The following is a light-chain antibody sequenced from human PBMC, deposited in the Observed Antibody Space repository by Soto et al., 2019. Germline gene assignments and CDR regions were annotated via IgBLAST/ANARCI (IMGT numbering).Light chain of an antibody. CDR3: ATWDASLDGMV. CDR1: ISNIGSNT. CDR2: SNN. Sequence: QSVLTQPPSASWTPGQMVTISCSVSISNIGSNTVNWYHQLPGTAPKLLIYSNNQRPSGVPDRVSGSKSGTSASLTISGLQSEDEADYYCATWDASLDGMVFGGGTKLTVL. V-gene: IGLV1-44*01. J-gene: IGLJ2*01.